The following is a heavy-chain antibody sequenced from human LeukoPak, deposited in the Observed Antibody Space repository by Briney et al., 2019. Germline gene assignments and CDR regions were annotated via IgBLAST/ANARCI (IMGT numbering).Heavy chain of an antibody. J-gene: IGHJ5*02. Sequence: PSETLSLTCTVSGGSISSGGYYWSWIRQHPGKGLEWIVYIYYSGSTYYNPSLKSRVTISVDTSKNQFSLKLSSVTAADTAVYYCARESRGYGSSWYNWFDPWGQGTLVTVSS. D-gene: IGHD6-13*01. CDR2: IYYSGST. V-gene: IGHV4-31*03. CDR1: GGSISSGGYY. CDR3: ARESRGYGSSWYNWFDP.